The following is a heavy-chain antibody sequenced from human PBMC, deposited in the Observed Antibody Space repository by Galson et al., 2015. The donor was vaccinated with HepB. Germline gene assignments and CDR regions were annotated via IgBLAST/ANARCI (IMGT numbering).Heavy chain of an antibody. CDR3: ARDLGWRMVWGDIDY. J-gene: IGHJ4*02. Sequence: SLRITCAASGFTFSSYGMHWVRQAPGQGLEWVAVIWYDGSNKYYAESVKGRFTISRDNSKNTRYLQMNSLRAEDTAVYDCARDLGWRMVWGDIDYWGQGTL. D-gene: IGHD3-10*01. CDR2: IWYDGSNK. V-gene: IGHV3-33*01. CDR1: GFTFSSYG.